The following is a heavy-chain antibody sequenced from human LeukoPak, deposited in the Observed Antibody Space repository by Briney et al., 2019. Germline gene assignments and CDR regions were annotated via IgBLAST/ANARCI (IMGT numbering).Heavy chain of an antibody. V-gene: IGHV1-18*01. CDR3: AKLVIDSGKPEDF. CDR2: ISACNGNT. CDR1: GYTFTNYG. Sequence: ASVKVSCKASGYTFTNYGISWVRQAPGQGLEWMGWISACNGNTNYAQKFQGRITMTTETSTSTAYMELRSLRSDDTAVYYCAKLVIDSGKPEDFWGQGTLVTVSS. J-gene: IGHJ4*02. D-gene: IGHD1-26*01.